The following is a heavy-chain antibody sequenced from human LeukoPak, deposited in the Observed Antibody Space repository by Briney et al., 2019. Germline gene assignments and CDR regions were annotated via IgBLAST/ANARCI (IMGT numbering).Heavy chain of an antibody. Sequence: PGGSLRLSCEASGFIFSSAWMTWVRQAPGKGLEWVGHIKNKTNGGTTDYAAPVKGRFSISRDDSKKTLYLQMNRLRTEDTAVYYCARGLCTSTSCYQGPFDFWGQGMLVTVSS. V-gene: IGHV3-15*01. D-gene: IGHD2-2*01. CDR2: IKNKTNGGTT. CDR3: ARGLCTSTSCYQGPFDF. J-gene: IGHJ4*02. CDR1: GFIFSSAW.